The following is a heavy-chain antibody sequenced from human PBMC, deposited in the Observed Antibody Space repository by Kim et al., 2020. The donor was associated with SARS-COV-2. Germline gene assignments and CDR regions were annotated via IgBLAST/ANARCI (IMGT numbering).Heavy chain of an antibody. J-gene: IGHJ4*02. CDR2: INSNGSAK. CDR3: AREDGGVAGCAALVY. D-gene: IGHD6-19*01. Sequence: GGSLRLSCAPSGFTFNNDSMTWVRQAPGKGLEWVAPINSNGSAKYYADSVKGRFTISRDNAKNSLSLQMNSLRAEDTAVYYCAREDGGVAGCAALVYWGQGTLVTVSS. V-gene: IGHV3-21*01. CDR1: GFTFNNDS.